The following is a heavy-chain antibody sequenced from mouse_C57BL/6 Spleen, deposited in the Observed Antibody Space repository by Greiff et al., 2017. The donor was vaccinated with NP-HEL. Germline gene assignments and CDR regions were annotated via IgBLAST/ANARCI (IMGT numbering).Heavy chain of an antibody. J-gene: IGHJ2*01. CDR3: ARWDGYYDY. Sequence: EVQLQQSGAELVKPGASVKLSCTASGFTIKDSYMHWVKQWTEQGLEWIGRIDPEDGETKYAPTFQGKATITADTSSNTAYLQLSSLTSEDTAVYYCARWDGYYDYWGQGTTLTVSS. CDR2: IDPEDGET. V-gene: IGHV14-2*01. CDR1: GFTIKDSY. D-gene: IGHD2-3*01.